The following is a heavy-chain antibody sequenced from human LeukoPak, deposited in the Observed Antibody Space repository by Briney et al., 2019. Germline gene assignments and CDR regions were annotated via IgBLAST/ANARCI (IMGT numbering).Heavy chain of an antibody. V-gene: IGHV1-2*02. CDR2: INPHTGAA. D-gene: IGHD3-3*01. CDR3: ARGKSGYSP. CDR1: GYTFIENY. Sequence: ASVKVSCKVSGYTFIENYLHWVRQAPGQGLEWMGLINPHTGAANYSHKFQGRVTMTRDTSISTAYMHLTGLKFDDTAIYYCARGKSGYSPWGQGTPVTVSS. J-gene: IGHJ4*02.